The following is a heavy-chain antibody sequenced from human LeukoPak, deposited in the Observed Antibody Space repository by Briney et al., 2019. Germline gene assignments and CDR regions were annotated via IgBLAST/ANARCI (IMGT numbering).Heavy chain of an antibody. D-gene: IGHD2-21*02. J-gene: IGHJ3*02. CDR3: ARAIDGDSGAFDI. Sequence: ASVKVSCKASGYTFTSYGISWVRQAPGQGLEWMGWISAYNGNTNYAQKFQGRVTITADESTSTAYMELSSLRSEDTAVYYCARAIDGDSGAFDIWGQGTMVTVSS. CDR1: GYTFTSYG. CDR2: ISAYNGNT. V-gene: IGHV1-18*01.